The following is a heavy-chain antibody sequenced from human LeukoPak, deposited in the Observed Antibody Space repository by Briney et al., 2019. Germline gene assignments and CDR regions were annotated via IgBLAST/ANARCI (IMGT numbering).Heavy chain of an antibody. Sequence: ASVKVSCKASGYTFTSYYMHWVRQAPGQGLEWMGIINPSGGSTSYAQKFQGRVTMTRDTSTSTVYMELSSLRSEDTAVYYCAKDMLGGSGYYQQEYYFDYWGQGTLVTVSS. CDR2: INPSGGST. V-gene: IGHV1-46*01. D-gene: IGHD3-22*01. CDR3: AKDMLGGSGYYQQEYYFDY. J-gene: IGHJ4*02. CDR1: GYTFTSYY.